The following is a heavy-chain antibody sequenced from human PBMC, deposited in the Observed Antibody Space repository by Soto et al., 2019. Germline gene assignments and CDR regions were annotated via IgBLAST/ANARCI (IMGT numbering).Heavy chain of an antibody. V-gene: IGHV5-51*01. J-gene: IGHJ6*02. CDR3: ARLTGLERGYGMDV. D-gene: IGHD6-6*01. CDR2: IYPGDSDT. CDR1: GYRYTSYW. Sequence: GASLKISGKGCGYRYTSYWIGWVRQKTGKGLEWMGIIYPGDSDTRYSPSFQGQVTISADKSISTAYLQWSSLKASDTAMYYCARLTGLERGYGMDVWGQGTTVTSP.